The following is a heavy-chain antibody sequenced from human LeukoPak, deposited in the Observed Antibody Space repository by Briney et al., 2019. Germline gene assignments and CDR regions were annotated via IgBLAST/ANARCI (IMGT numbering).Heavy chain of an antibody. Sequence: SETLSLTCTVSGGSIISYCWTWIRQPPGKGLEWIGYMCYSGSTQYNPSLKSRVTISADTSKNQFSLKLNSLTTADTAVYYCARVGTSTYPLDYWGQGTLVTVSS. CDR3: ARVGTSTYPLDY. D-gene: IGHD2/OR15-2a*01. V-gene: IGHV4-59*01. CDR1: GGSIISYC. CDR2: MCYSGST. J-gene: IGHJ4*02.